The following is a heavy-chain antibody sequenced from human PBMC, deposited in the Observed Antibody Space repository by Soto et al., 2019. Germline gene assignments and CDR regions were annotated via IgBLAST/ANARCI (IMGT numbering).Heavy chain of an antibody. D-gene: IGHD6-6*01. J-gene: IGHJ6*02. CDR2: IIPIFGTA. Sequence: GASVKVSCKASGGTFSSYAISWVRQAPGQGLEWMGGIIPIFGTANYAQKFQGRVTITADKSTSTAYMELSSLRSEDTAVYYCARDSRAARPLYYYGMDVWGLGTTVTVSS. CDR1: GGTFSSYA. V-gene: IGHV1-69*06. CDR3: ARDSRAARPLYYYGMDV.